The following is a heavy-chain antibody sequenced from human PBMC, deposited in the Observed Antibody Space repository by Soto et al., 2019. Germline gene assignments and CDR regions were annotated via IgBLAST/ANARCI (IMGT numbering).Heavy chain of an antibody. CDR3: AGGWRGYYGSGSYYYYYYMDV. D-gene: IGHD3-10*01. CDR2: MNPNSGNT. Sequence: QVQLVQSGAEVRKPGASVKVSCQASGYTFTTYDINWVRQATGQGLEWMGWMNPNSGNTGYAQKFQGRVTMTRNTSISTAYIELSSLTSEDTAVYYCAGGWRGYYGSGSYYYYYYMDVWGKGTTVTVSS. J-gene: IGHJ6*03. CDR1: GYTFTTYD. V-gene: IGHV1-8*01.